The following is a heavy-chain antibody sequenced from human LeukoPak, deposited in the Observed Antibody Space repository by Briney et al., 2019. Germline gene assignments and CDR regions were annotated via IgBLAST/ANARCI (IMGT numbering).Heavy chain of an antibody. V-gene: IGHV4-61*01. D-gene: IGHD4-17*01. J-gene: IGHJ5*02. CDR3: ARDRSGDYGDNWFDP. CDR2: IYYSGST. Sequence: PSETLSLTCTVSGGSISSSRYYWSWIRQPPGEGLEWIGYIYYSGSTNYTPSLKSRVTISVDTSKNQVSLKLSSVTAADTAVYYCARDRSGDYGDNWFDPWGQGTLVTVSS. CDR1: GGSISSSRYY.